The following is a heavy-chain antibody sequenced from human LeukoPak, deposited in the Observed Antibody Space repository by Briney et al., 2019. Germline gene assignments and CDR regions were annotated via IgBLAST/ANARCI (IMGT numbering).Heavy chain of an antibody. J-gene: IGHJ4*02. CDR1: GYTLTELS. CDR3: ATAGYYGSGSFDY. Sequence: GASVNVSCKVSGYTLTELSMHWVRQAPGKGLEWMGGFDPEDGETIYAQKFQGRVTMTEDTSTDTAYMELSSLRSEDTAVYYCATAGYYGSGSFDYWGQGTLVTVSS. D-gene: IGHD3-10*01. CDR2: FDPEDGET. V-gene: IGHV1-24*01.